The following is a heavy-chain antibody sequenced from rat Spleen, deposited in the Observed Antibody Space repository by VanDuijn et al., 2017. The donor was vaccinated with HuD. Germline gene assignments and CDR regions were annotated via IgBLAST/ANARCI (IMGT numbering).Heavy chain of an antibody. CDR2: ISNAGDT. J-gene: IGHJ2*01. V-gene: IGHV5-31*01. D-gene: IGHD1-2*01. Sequence: EVQLVESGGGRVQPGRSLKLSCVASGITFNNYWMTWIRQAPGKGLEWVASISNAGDTYYPDSVKGRFSISRENAKSTTYLHMNSLRSEDTATYYCAKNIYYSSYIYYFDYWGQGVMVTVSS. CDR1: GITFNNYW. CDR3: AKNIYYSSYIYYFDY.